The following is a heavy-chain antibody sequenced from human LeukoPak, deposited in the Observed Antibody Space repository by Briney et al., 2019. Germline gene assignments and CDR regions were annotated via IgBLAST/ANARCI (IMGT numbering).Heavy chain of an antibody. CDR3: ASPAHG. J-gene: IGHJ4*02. CDR1: GFTFSTYW. Sequence: GGSLRLSCAASGFTFSTYWMHWVRQAPGKGLVWVSRINSDGSSTDYADFMKGRFTISRDNAENTLYLQMNSLRAEDTAVYYCASPAHGWGQGTLVTVSS. V-gene: IGHV3-74*01. D-gene: IGHD2-15*01. CDR2: INSDGSST.